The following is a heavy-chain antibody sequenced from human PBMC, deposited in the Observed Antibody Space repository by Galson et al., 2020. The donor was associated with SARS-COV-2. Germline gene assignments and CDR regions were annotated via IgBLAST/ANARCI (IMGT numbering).Heavy chain of an antibody. CDR1: GFTFDDYA. V-gene: IGHV3-9*01. D-gene: IGHD3-10*01. J-gene: IGHJ2*01. CDR3: AKDIDYGSGYFDT. CDR2: ISWNSGSI. Sequence: SLKISCAASGFTFDDYAMHWVRQAPGKGLEWVSGISWNSGSIGYADSVKGRFTISRDNAKNSLYLQMNSLRAEDTALYYCAKDIDYGSGYFDTWGRGTLVTVSS.